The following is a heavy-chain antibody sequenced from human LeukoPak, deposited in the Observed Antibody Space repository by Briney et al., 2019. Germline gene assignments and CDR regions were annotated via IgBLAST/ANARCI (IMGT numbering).Heavy chain of an antibody. CDR2: ISGSGGST. Sequence: GGSLRLSCAASGITFSSHAMSWVRQAPGKGLEWVSAISGSGGSTYYADSVKGRFTISRDNSKNTLYLQMNSLRAEDTAVYYCAKFHYDSSGYLDYWGQGTLVTVSS. CDR1: GITFSSHA. D-gene: IGHD3-22*01. V-gene: IGHV3-23*01. CDR3: AKFHYDSSGYLDY. J-gene: IGHJ4*02.